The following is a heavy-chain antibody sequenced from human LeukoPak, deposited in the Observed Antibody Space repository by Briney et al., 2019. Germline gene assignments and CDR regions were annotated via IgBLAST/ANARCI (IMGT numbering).Heavy chain of an antibody. CDR1: GYTFTGYY. CDR3: ARGVAAAGPYYYYGMDV. V-gene: IGHV1-2*02. J-gene: IGHJ6*02. Sequence: ASVKVSCKASGYTFTGYYMHWVRQAPGQGLEWMGWINPNSGGTNYAQKFQGRVTMTRDTSISTAYMELSRLRSDDTAVYYCARGVAAAGPYYYYGMDVWGQGTTVTVSS. D-gene: IGHD6-13*01. CDR2: INPNSGGT.